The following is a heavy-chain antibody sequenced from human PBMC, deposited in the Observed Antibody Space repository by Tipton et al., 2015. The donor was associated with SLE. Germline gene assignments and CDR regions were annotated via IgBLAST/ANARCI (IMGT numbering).Heavy chain of an antibody. CDR2: INERGRT. V-gene: IGHV4-34*01. Sequence: TLSLTCAVYGGSFRGYYLNWIRPPPGEGFQWMGEINERGRTNYNSALKSRVIISVDTSKNQFSLKLSSVTAADTAVYYCARHYSDDTSEDAFNIWGQGTMVTVSS. J-gene: IGHJ3*02. D-gene: IGHD3-22*01. CDR3: ARHYSDDTSEDAFNI. CDR1: GGSFRGYY.